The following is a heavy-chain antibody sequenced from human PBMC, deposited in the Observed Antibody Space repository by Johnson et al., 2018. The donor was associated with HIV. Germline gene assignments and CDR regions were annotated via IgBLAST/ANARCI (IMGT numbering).Heavy chain of an antibody. J-gene: IGHJ3*01. CDR2: IRYDGSNK. Sequence: VQLVESGVGVVQPGGSLRLSCAASGFTFSSYGMHWVRQAPGKGLEWVAFIRYDGSNKYYADSVKGRFTISRDNSKNTLYLQMNSLRAEDTAVYYCAKKEVGFGEAWGQGTTVTVSS. CDR1: GFTFSSYG. V-gene: IGHV3-30*02. CDR3: AKKEVGFGEA. D-gene: IGHD3-10*01.